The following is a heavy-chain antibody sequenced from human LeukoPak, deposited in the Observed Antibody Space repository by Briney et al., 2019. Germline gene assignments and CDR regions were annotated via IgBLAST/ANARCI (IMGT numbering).Heavy chain of an antibody. CDR1: GFTFSSYW. D-gene: IGHD3-9*01. J-gene: IGHJ4*02. CDR3: ARGGYYNILTGFRSRFLGFDY. CDR2: IKQDGSEK. V-gene: IGHV3-7*01. Sequence: GGSLRLSCAASGFTFSSYWMSWVRQAPGKGLEWVANIKQDGSEKYYVDSVKGRFTISRDNAKNSLYLQMNSLRAEDTAVYYCARGGYYNILTGFRSRFLGFDYWGQGTLVTVSS.